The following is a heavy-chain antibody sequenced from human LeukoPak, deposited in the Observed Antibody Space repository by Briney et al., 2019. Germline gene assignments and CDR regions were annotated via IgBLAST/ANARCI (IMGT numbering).Heavy chain of an antibody. J-gene: IGHJ5*02. CDR3: ARGGYYDLNWFDP. V-gene: IGHV1-8*01. CDR2: MNPNSGNT. D-gene: IGHD3-3*01. Sequence: ASVKVSCKASGYTFTGYYMHWVRQAPGQGLEWMGWMNPNSGNTGYAQKFQGRVTMTRNTSISTAYMELSSLRSEDTAVYYCARGGYYDLNWFDPWGQGTLVTVSS. CDR1: GYTFTGYY.